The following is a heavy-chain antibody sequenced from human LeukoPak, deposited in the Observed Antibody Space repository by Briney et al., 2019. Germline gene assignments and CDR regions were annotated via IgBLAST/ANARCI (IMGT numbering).Heavy chain of an antibody. Sequence: GGSLRLSCTASGLTFGGDAGSWARQAPGKGLEWIGFIKNNASGGTTEYAAPVKGRFVISRDDSKSIAYLQMNRLKREDTARYYCTISYYDGSLYEDLWGQGSQVTVSS. CDR1: GLTFGGDA. CDR2: IKNNASGGTT. J-gene: IGHJ4*01. V-gene: IGHV3-49*04. CDR3: TISYYDGSLYEDL. D-gene: IGHD3-22*01.